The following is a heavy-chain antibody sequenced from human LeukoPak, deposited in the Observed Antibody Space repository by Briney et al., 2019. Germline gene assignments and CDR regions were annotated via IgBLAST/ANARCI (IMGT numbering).Heavy chain of an antibody. D-gene: IGHD1-26*01. Sequence: PGGSLRLSCAASGFTVNSNYMNWVRQAPGKGLEWVSIIYSGGSTYYADSVKGRFTVSRDNSKNTVYLQMNSLRAEDTAVCYCARDKTSVGPFDYWGQGTLVTVSS. CDR1: GFTVNSNY. V-gene: IGHV3-66*01. J-gene: IGHJ4*02. CDR2: IYSGGST. CDR3: ARDKTSVGPFDY.